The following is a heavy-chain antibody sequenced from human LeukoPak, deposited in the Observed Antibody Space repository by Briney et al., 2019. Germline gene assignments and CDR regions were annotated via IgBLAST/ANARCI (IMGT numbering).Heavy chain of an antibody. J-gene: IGHJ4*02. CDR2: IYYSGST. CDR3: ARLAAAGTANFGY. CDR1: GGSISSYY. Sequence: SETLSLTCTVSGGSISSYYWSWIRQPPGKGLEWIGYIYYSGSTNYNPSLKSRVAISVDTSKNQFSLKLSSVTAADTAVYYCARLAAAGTANFGYWGQGTLVTVSS. D-gene: IGHD6-13*01. V-gene: IGHV4-59*08.